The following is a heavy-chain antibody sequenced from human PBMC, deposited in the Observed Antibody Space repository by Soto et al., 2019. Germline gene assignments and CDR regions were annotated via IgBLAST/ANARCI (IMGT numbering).Heavy chain of an antibody. CDR1: GYTFTGYY. J-gene: IGHJ4*02. Sequence: ASVKVSCKASGYTFTGYYMHWVRQAPGQGLEWMGWINPNSGGTNYAQKFQGWVTMTRDTSISTAYMELSRLRSDDTAVYYCARDGGYCSGGSCYSILDYWDQGTLVTVSS. D-gene: IGHD2-15*01. CDR3: ARDGGYCSGGSCYSILDY. V-gene: IGHV1-2*04. CDR2: INPNSGGT.